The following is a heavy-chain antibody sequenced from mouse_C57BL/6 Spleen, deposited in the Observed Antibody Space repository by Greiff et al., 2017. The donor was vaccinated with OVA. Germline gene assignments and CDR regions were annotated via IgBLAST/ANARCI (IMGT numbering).Heavy chain of an antibody. CDR2: IDPENGDT. V-gene: IGHV14-4*01. CDR3: TTGAGTSWFAY. CDR1: GFNIKDDY. Sequence: VQLQQSGAELVRPGASVKLSCTASGFNIKDDYMHWVKQRPEQGLEWIGWIDPENGDTEYAPKFQGKATITADTSSNTAYLQLSGLTSEDTAVYYCTTGAGTSWFAYWGQGTLVTVSA. D-gene: IGHD4-1*01. J-gene: IGHJ3*01.